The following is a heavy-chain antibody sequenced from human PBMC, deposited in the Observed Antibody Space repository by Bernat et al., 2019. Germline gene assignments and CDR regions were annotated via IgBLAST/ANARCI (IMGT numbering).Heavy chain of an antibody. J-gene: IGHJ4*02. CDR2: INGNGAIT. D-gene: IGHD5-24*01. Sequence: EVQLLESGGGLAQPGGSLRLSCAASGFTFSSYAMSWVRQAPGKGLEWVSAINGNGAITYYADSVKGRFSISRDNAKDTLFLQMNSLRAEDTAVYYCAKDRNSQMPTRFDHWGQGILVTVSS. CDR1: GFTFSSYA. CDR3: AKDRNSQMPTRFDH. V-gene: IGHV3-23*01.